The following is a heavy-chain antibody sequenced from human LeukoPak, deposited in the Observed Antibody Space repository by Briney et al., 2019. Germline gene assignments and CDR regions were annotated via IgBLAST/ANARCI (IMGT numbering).Heavy chain of an antibody. V-gene: IGHV4-39*07. Sequence: KSSETLSLTCTVSGGSISSSSYYWGWIRQPPGKGLQWIGSIYYSGSTYYNPSLKSRVTISVDTSKNQFSLKLSSVTAADTAVYYCARAGELFTVTTLEYWGQGTLVIVSS. CDR3: ARAGELFTVTTLEY. CDR1: GGSISSSSYY. D-gene: IGHD4-11*01. CDR2: IYYSGST. J-gene: IGHJ4*02.